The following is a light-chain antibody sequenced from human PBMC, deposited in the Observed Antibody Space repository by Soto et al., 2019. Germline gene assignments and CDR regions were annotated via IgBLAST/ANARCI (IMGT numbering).Light chain of an antibody. CDR1: SSDVGGYNY. Sequence: QSVLTQPASVSGSPGHSITISCPGTSSDVGGYNYVSWYQQHPDKAPKLMIYDVSSRPSGVSNRFSGSMSGNTASLTISGLQAEDEGDYYCSSYTRSSTRVFGGGTKVTVL. CDR3: SSYTRSSTRV. J-gene: IGLJ3*02. CDR2: DVS. V-gene: IGLV2-14*01.